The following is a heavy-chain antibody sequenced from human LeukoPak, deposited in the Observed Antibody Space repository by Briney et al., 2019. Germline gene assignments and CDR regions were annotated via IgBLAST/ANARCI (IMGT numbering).Heavy chain of an antibody. J-gene: IGHJ5*02. CDR3: ASETDYSHPNWFDP. CDR2: IHHSGST. Sequence: PSETLSLTCAVSGGSISSRHWWSWVRQPPGKGLEWIGQIHHSGSTNYNPSLKSRVTISVDKSKNHFSLNLNSVTAADTALYYCASETDYSHPNWFDPWGQGTLVTVSS. V-gene: IGHV4-4*02. CDR1: GGSISSRHW. D-gene: IGHD4-11*01.